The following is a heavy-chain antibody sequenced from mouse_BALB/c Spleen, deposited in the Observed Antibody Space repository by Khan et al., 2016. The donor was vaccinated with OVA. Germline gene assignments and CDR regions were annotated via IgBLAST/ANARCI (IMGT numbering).Heavy chain of an antibody. Sequence: QVQLKQSGAELVRPGVSVKISCKVSGYTFTDFAMHWVKQSHAKSLEWIGVISTYYGDATNNQKLMGKATMNVDKSSSTAYMESARLTSEDSAIYYCVRGIGNSRFAYWGQGTLVTVSA. CDR1: GYTFTDFA. CDR2: ISTYYGDA. CDR3: VRGIGNSRFAY. D-gene: IGHD2-1*01. V-gene: IGHV1S137*01. J-gene: IGHJ3*01.